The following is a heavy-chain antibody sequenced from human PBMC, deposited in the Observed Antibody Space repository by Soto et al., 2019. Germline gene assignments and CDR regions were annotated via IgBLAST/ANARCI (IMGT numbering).Heavy chain of an antibody. J-gene: IGHJ4*02. CDR1: GDAISSGRS. CDR2: IHHTGSI. D-gene: IGHD3-16*01. Sequence: PSDTLSLTCAVSGDAISSGRSFIWVRQPPGKGLEWIGEIHHTGSIYNTPSLKTRISMSVDTSKNQFCLKLSPVTAADTAVSFCARNQVYDSVWGTHPQHSPHSDNRGQGTLVTVPS. CDR3: ARNQVYDSVWGTHPQHSPHSDN. V-gene: IGHV4-4*02.